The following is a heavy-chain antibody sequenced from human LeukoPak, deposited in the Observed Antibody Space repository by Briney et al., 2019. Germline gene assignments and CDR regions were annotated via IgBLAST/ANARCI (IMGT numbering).Heavy chain of an antibody. D-gene: IGHD3-9*01. Sequence: GGSLRLSCAASGFTFSDYHMSWIRQAPGKGLEWVSYISSSGSTIYYADSVKGRFTVSRDNAKNSLYLQMNSLRAEDTAVYYCARGRSYDILTGYYPFDYWGQGTLVTVSS. CDR3: ARGRSYDILTGYYPFDY. CDR2: ISSSGSTI. V-gene: IGHV3-11*01. J-gene: IGHJ4*02. CDR1: GFTFSDYH.